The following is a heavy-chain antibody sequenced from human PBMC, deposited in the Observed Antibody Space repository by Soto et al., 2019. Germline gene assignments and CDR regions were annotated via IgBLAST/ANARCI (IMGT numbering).Heavy chain of an antibody. CDR1: GGSISSYY. Sequence: QVQLQESGPGLVKPSETLSLTCTVSGGSISSYYWSWIRQPPGKGLEWLGYIYYSGSTNYNPSLKSRVTISVDTSKNQFSLKLSSVTAADTAVYYCAVAARPGYGMDVWGQGTTVTVSS. CDR3: AVAARPGYGMDV. D-gene: IGHD6-6*01. J-gene: IGHJ6*02. V-gene: IGHV4-59*01. CDR2: IYYSGST.